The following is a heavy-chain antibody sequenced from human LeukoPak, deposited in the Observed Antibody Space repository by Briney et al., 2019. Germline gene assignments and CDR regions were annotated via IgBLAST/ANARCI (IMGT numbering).Heavy chain of an antibody. D-gene: IGHD2-15*01. CDR2: ISYDGSNK. CDR3: ARDRTATWWGYYYYGMDV. Sequence: GGSLRLSCAASGFTFSSYAMHWVRQAPGKGLEWVAVISYDGSNKYYADSVKGRFTISRDNSKNTLYLQMNSLRAEDTAVYYCARDRTATWWGYYYYGMDVWGQGTTVTVSS. J-gene: IGHJ6*02. CDR1: GFTFSSYA. V-gene: IGHV3-30-3*01.